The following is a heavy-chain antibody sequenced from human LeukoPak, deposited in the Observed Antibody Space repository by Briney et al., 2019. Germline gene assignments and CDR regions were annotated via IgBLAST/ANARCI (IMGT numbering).Heavy chain of an antibody. CDR2: IYPGDSDT. Sequence: PGESLKISCKGSGYSFTSYWIGWVRQMPGKGLEWMGIIYPGDSDTRYSPSFQGQVTISADKSISTAYLQWSSLKASDTAMYYCARLGDGGNPWHYYYYGMDVWGQGTTVTVSS. V-gene: IGHV5-51*01. CDR1: GYSFTSYW. D-gene: IGHD4-23*01. J-gene: IGHJ6*02. CDR3: ARLGDGGNPWHYYYYGMDV.